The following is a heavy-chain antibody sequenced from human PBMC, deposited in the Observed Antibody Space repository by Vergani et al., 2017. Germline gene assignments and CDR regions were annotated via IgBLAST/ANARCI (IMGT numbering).Heavy chain of an antibody. CDR3: AKDLWAGGSSWYPFDY. D-gene: IGHD6-13*01. CDR1: GFTFSSYA. J-gene: IGHJ4*02. CDR2: ISGSGGST. V-gene: IGHV3-23*01. Sequence: EVQLLESGGGLVQPGGSLRLSCAASGFTFSSYAMSWVRQAPGKGLEWVSAISGSGGSTYYGDSVKGRFTISRDNSKNTLYLQMNSLRAEDTAVYYCAKDLWAGGSSWYPFDYWGQGTLVTVSS.